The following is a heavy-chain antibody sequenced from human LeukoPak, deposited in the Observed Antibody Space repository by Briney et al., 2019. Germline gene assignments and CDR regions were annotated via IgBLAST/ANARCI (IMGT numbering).Heavy chain of an antibody. CDR2: ISSSGSTI. CDR1: GFTFSSYE. V-gene: IGHV3-48*03. D-gene: IGHD4-17*01. Sequence: GGSLRLSCAASGFTFSSYEMNWVRQAPGKGLEWVSYISSSGSTIYYADSVKGRFTTSRDNAKNSLYLQMNSLRAEDTAVYYCARGPHYEYYYYYGMDVWGQGTTVTVSS. CDR3: ARGPHYEYYYYYGMDV. J-gene: IGHJ6*02.